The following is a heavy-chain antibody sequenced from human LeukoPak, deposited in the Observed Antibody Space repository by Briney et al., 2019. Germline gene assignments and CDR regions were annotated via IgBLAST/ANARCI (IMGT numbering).Heavy chain of an antibody. D-gene: IGHD6-19*01. CDR1: SGSISSYC. Sequence: SETLSLTCTVSSGSISSYCWSWIRQPPGKGLEWIGYIYYSGSTNYNPSLKSRVTMSVDTSKNQFSLKLSSVTAADTAVYYCARTSSSGWSFFDFWGQGTLVTVSS. CDR2: IYYSGST. CDR3: ARTSSSGWSFFDF. J-gene: IGHJ4*02. V-gene: IGHV4-59*01.